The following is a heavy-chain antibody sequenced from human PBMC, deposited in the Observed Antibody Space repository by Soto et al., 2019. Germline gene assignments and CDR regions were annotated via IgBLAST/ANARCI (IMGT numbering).Heavy chain of an antibody. CDR1: GFTFDDYA. Sequence: EVQLVESGGGLVQSGRSLRLSCAASGFTFDDYAMHWVRQAPGKGLEWVSGISWNSGSIGYADSVKGRFTISRDNAKNSLYLQMNSLRAEDTALYYCAKDIGQYYDILVGYYYGMDVWGQGTTVTVSS. CDR2: ISWNSGSI. J-gene: IGHJ6*02. D-gene: IGHD3-9*01. CDR3: AKDIGQYYDILVGYYYGMDV. V-gene: IGHV3-9*01.